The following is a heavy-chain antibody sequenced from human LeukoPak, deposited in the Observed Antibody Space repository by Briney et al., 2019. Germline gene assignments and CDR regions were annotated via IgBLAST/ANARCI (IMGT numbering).Heavy chain of an antibody. Sequence: HGASVKVSCKASGYTFTDYYMHWVRQAPGQGFEWMGWINPNDGDTNYAQKFQGRVTMTRDTSISTAHMEVSRLRSDDTAVYYCARANFLYCSSSTCLFDYWGQGTLVTVSS. CDR1: GYTFTDYY. CDR2: INPNDGDT. D-gene: IGHD2-2*01. CDR3: ARANFLYCSSSTCLFDY. V-gene: IGHV1-2*02. J-gene: IGHJ4*02.